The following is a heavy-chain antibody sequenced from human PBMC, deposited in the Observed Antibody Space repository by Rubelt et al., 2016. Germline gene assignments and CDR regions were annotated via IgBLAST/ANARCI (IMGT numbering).Heavy chain of an antibody. CDR2: IYYSGST. Sequence: QVQLQESGPGLVKPSQTLSLTCTVSGGSISSGGYYWSWIRQHPGKGLEWIGYIYYSGSTYYNPSFKGRVSISVATAKNQFSLKLSSVTAADTAGYYCARESGMYQLPQQSGAFDIWGQGTMVTVSS. CDR1: GGSISSGGYY. J-gene: IGHJ3*02. CDR3: ARESGMYQLPQQSGAFDI. V-gene: IGHV4-31*03. D-gene: IGHD2-2*01.